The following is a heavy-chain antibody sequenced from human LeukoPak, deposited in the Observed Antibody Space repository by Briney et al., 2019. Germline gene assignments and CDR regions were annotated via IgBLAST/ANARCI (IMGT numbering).Heavy chain of an antibody. CDR2: IKSKTDGGTT. D-gene: IGHD2-2*01. J-gene: IGHJ6*03. CDR1: GFTFSNAW. Sequence: GGSLRLSCAASGFTFSNAWMSWVRQAPGKGLEWVGRIKSKTDGGTTDYAAPVKGRFTISRDDSKNTLYLQMNSLKTEDTAVYYCTTVPQPAPYCSGTSCYYYYYMDVWGKGTTVTVSS. V-gene: IGHV3-15*01. CDR3: TTVPQPAPYCSGTSCYYYYYMDV.